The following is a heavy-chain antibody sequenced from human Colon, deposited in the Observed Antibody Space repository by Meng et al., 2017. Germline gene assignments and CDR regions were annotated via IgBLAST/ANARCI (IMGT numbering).Heavy chain of an antibody. D-gene: IGHD2-15*01. Sequence: GGSLRLSCAASGFTFSSYSMTWVRQAPGRGLEWVANIKRDGTETDYVDSVKGRFTIYRDNAKDSLYLQMNSLRAEDTAVYYCARDRQAAYWGQGTLVTVSS. V-gene: IGHV3-7*01. J-gene: IGHJ4*02. CDR3: ARDRQAAY. CDR1: GFTFSSYS. CDR2: IKRDGTET.